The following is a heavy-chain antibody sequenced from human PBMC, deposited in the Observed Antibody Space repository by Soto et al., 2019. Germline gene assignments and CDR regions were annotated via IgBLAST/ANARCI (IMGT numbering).Heavy chain of an antibody. V-gene: IGHV4-34*01. J-gene: IGHJ4*02. CDR1: GGSFSAYY. CDR3: ARYRREAVAGYTLDN. D-gene: IGHD6-13*01. Sequence: SETLSLTCAVYGGSFSAYYWSWIRQPPGKGLEWIGEIKNIGSTNYNPSLQSRVTISEDTSKSQFSLKVNSMTAAHTAVYYCARYRREAVAGYTLDNWGQGILVTVSS. CDR2: IKNIGST.